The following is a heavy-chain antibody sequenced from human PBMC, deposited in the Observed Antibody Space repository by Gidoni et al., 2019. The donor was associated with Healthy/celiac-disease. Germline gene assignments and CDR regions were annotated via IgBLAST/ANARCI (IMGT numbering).Heavy chain of an antibody. J-gene: IGHJ6*02. CDR3: ARQQLAPYYYYGMDV. CDR2: INPSGGST. V-gene: IGHV1-46*03. D-gene: IGHD6-13*01. CDR1: GHTFISYY. Sequence: VQLVQSGAEVKKPGAPVKSACKAPGHTFISYYMHWVRQAPGQGLEWMGRINPSGGSTSYGQKLQGRVTMTRDTSTSTVYMELSSLRSEDTAVYYCARQQLAPYYYYGMDVWGQGTTVTVSS.